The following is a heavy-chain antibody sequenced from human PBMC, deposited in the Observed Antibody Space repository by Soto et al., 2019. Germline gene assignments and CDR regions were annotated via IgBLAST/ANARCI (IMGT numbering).Heavy chain of an antibody. CDR2: IRSKAYGGTT. CDR3: TVGVGEDNDEGPYYFDY. V-gene: IGHV3-49*03. CDR1: GFTFGDYA. Sequence: GGSLRLSCTASGFTFGDYAMSWFRQAPGKGLEWVGFIRSKAYGGTTEYAASVKGRFTISRDDSKSIAYLQMNSLKTEDTAVYYCTVGVGEDNDEGPYYFDYWGQGTLVTVSS. J-gene: IGHJ4*02. D-gene: IGHD3-10*01.